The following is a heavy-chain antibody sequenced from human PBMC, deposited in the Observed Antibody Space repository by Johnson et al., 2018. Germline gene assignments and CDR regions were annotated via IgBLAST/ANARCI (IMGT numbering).Heavy chain of an antibody. D-gene: IGHD3-16*01. CDR2: IKQDGSEK. CDR3: ARAWGSLYYYDYYMDV. CDR1: GFTFSSYW. V-gene: IGHV3-7*04. Sequence: EVQLVESGGGLVQPGGSLRLSCAASGFTFSSYWMSWVRQAPGKGLEWVANIKQDGSEKYYVDSVKGRFTISRDNAKNSLYLQMNSLRAEDTAVYYCARAWGSLYYYDYYMDVWGKGTTVTVSS. J-gene: IGHJ6*03.